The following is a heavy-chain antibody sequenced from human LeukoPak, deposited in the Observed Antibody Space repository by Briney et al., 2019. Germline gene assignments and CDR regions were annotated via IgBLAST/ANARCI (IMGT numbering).Heavy chain of an antibody. CDR1: GGTFSSYG. CDR3: ASTRISGYQIGEYFQH. CDR2: IIPIFGTA. Sequence: SVKVSCKAFGGTFSSYGISWVRQAPGQGLEWMGRIIPIFGTANYAQKFQGRVTITTEESTSTAYMELSSLRSEDTAVYYCASTRISGYQIGEYFQHWGQGTLVTVSS. V-gene: IGHV1-69*05. D-gene: IGHD3-22*01. J-gene: IGHJ1*01.